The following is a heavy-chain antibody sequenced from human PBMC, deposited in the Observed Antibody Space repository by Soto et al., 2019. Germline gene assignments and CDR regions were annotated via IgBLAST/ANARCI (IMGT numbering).Heavy chain of an antibody. J-gene: IGHJ4*02. Sequence: SETLSLTCTVSGGSISSGGYYWSWIRQHPGKGLEWIGYIYYSGSTYYNPSLKSRVTISVDTSKNQFSLKLSSVTAADTDVYYCARHPYGDHGLNFDYWGQGTLVTVLL. CDR3: ARHPYGDHGLNFDY. CDR1: GGSISSGGYY. CDR2: IYYSGST. D-gene: IGHD4-17*01. V-gene: IGHV4-31*03.